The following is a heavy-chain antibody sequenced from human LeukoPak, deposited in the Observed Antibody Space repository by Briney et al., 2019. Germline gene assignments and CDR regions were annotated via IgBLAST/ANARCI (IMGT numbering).Heavy chain of an antibody. D-gene: IGHD2-21*02. CDR1: GDSISNYY. V-gene: IGHV4-59*01. Sequence: SETQSLTCAVSGDSISNYYWSWIRQSPGKGLEWIGYIYYSGSTNYNPSLKSRVSFSLEMSKNHFSLTLRSVTAADTAVYYCARDDLDNDGDAGFDYWGQGTLVTVSS. CDR2: IYYSGST. J-gene: IGHJ4*02. CDR3: ARDDLDNDGDAGFDY.